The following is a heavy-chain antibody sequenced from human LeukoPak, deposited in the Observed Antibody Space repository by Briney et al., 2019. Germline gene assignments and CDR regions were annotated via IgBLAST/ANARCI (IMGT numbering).Heavy chain of an antibody. J-gene: IGHJ6*03. CDR1: GFTFDDYA. D-gene: IGHD6-13*01. CDR3: AKAAAAGTGRYYMDV. V-gene: IGHV3-9*03. CDR2: ISWNSGSI. Sequence: GGSLRLSCAASGFTFDDYAMHWVRQAPGKGLEWVSGISWNSGSIGYADSVKGRFTISRDNAKNSLYLQMNSLRAEDMALYYCAKAAAAGTGRYYMDVWGKGTTVTVSS.